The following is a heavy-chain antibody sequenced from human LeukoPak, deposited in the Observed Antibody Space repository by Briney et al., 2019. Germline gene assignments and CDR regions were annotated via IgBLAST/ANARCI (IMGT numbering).Heavy chain of an antibody. V-gene: IGHV4-4*07. CDR2: IYTSGST. Sequence: PSETLSLTCTVSGGSISSYYWSWIRQPAGKGLEWIGRIYTSGSTNYNPSLKSRVTMSVDTSKNQFSLKLSSVTAADTAVYYCARDLSYGDFTNYYYYYMDVWGKGTTVTISS. J-gene: IGHJ6*03. CDR1: GGSISSYY. D-gene: IGHD4-17*01. CDR3: ARDLSYGDFTNYYYYYMDV.